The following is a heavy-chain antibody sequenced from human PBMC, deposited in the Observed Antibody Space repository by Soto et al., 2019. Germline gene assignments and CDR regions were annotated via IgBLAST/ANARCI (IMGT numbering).Heavy chain of an antibody. D-gene: IGHD6-13*01. J-gene: IGHJ5*02. CDR3: TRDNSLYSSAWAWFDP. CDR1: GFTFTSYW. Sequence: QVQLVQSGAEVKKPGASVKISCKASGFTFTSYWMHWVRQVPGQGLEWMGIINPTGGSATLAQKFQGRVTMTRDTSSGTDYLELISLRFEDTAVYYCTRDNSLYSSAWAWFDPWGQGTLVTVSS. V-gene: IGHV1-46*01. CDR2: INPTGGSA.